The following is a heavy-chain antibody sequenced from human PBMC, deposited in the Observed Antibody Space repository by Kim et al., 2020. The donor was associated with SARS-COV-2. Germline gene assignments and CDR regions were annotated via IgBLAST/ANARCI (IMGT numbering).Heavy chain of an antibody. CDR3: ARHKGGYDRHPGGGMDV. CDR2: IYYSGST. CDR1: GGSISSSSYY. D-gene: IGHD5-12*01. J-gene: IGHJ6*02. V-gene: IGHV4-39*01. Sequence: SETLSLTCTVSGGSISSSSYYWGWIRQPPGKGLEWIGSIYYSGSTYYNPSLKSRVTISVDTSKNQFSLKLSSVTAADTAVYYCARHKGGYDRHPGGGMDVWGQGTTVPVSS.